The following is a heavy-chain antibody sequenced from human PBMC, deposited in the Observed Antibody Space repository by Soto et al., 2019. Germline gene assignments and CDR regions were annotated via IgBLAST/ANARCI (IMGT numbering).Heavy chain of an antibody. CDR3: ARGDPVSLDYFDY. J-gene: IGHJ4*02. CDR1: GFTVSSNY. CDR2: IYSGGST. D-gene: IGHD2-15*01. V-gene: IGHV3-53*01. Sequence: GSLRLSCAASGFTVSSNYMSWVRQAPGKGLEWVSVIYSGGSTYYADSVKGRFTISRDNSKNTLYLQMNSLRAEDTAVYYCARGDPVSLDYFDYWGQGTLVTVPQ.